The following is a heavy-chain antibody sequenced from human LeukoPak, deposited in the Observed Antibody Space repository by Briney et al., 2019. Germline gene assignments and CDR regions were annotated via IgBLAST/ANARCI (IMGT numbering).Heavy chain of an antibody. CDR3: ATKYSVAVAANPPYFDN. CDR2: INQRGST. J-gene: IGHJ4*02. V-gene: IGHV4-34*01. CDR1: GGSSSGYY. D-gene: IGHD6-19*01. Sequence: TSETLSLTCGVYGGSSSGYYWSWIRQSPGRGLEWIGEINQRGSTNYNPSFKSRVTISVDTSKNQFSLKLTSVTAADTAVYYCATKYSVAVAANPPYFDNWGQGTLVTVSS.